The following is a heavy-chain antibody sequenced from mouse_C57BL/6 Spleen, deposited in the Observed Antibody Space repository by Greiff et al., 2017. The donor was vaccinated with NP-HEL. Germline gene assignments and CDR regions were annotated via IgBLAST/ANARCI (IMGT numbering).Heavy chain of an antibody. Sequence: VKLQQPGAELVRPGSSVKLSCKASGYTFTSYWMDWVKQRPGQGLEWIGNIYPSDSETHYNQKFKDKATLTVDKSSSTAYMQLSSLTSEDSAVYYCARGGYSNLYAMDYWGQGTSVTVSS. CDR2: IYPSDSET. CDR1: GYTFTSYW. V-gene: IGHV1-61*01. D-gene: IGHD2-5*01. CDR3: ARGGYSNLYAMDY. J-gene: IGHJ4*01.